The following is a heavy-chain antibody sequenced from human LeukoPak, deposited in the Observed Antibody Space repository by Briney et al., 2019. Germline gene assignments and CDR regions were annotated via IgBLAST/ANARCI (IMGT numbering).Heavy chain of an antibody. J-gene: IGHJ3*02. CDR1: VNTLPAMG. CDR3: ARGGYYSIDAFDI. D-gene: IGHD3-22*01. V-gene: IGHV1-18*01. CDR2: ISAYNGNT. Sequence: ASVKVSCKAFVNTLPAMGTTWGGRAPEQRLRWWGWISAYNGNTNYAQKLQGRVTMTTDTSTSTAYMELRSLRSDDTAVYYCARGGYYSIDAFDIWGQGTMVTVSS.